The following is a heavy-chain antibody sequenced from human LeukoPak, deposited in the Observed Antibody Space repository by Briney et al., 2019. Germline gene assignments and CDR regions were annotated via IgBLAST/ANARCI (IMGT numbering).Heavy chain of an antibody. Sequence: ASVKVSCKASGYTFTSYYMHWVRQAPGQGLEWMGIINPSGGSTSYAQKFQGRVTMTRDMSTSTVYMELSSLRSEDTAVYYCARDGALGYYATPSFDYWGQGTLVTVSS. V-gene: IGHV1-46*01. CDR3: ARDGALGYYATPSFDY. CDR1: GYTFTSYY. CDR2: INPSGGST. J-gene: IGHJ4*02. D-gene: IGHD3-22*01.